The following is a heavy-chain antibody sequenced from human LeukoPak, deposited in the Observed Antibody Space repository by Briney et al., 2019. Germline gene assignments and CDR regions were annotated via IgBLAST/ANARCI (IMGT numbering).Heavy chain of an antibody. CDR2: IYYSGST. V-gene: IGHV4-39*07. D-gene: IGHD5-18*01. CDR1: GFTFSSYV. Sequence: GSLRLSCAASGFTFSSYVMSWVRQAPGKGLEWIGSIYYSGSTYYNPSLKSRVTISVDTSKNQFSLKLSSVTAADTAVYYCARVWDSYGYLFFDYWGQGTLVTVSS. J-gene: IGHJ4*02. CDR3: ARVWDSYGYLFFDY.